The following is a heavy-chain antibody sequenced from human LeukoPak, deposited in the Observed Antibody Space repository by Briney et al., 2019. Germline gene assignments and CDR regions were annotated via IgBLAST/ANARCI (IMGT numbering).Heavy chain of an antibody. D-gene: IGHD1-20*01. J-gene: IGHJ5*02. Sequence: GGSLRLSCVASGVTSRNSGTHWVRQAPGKGLVWVSRITIDGSSTTYADSVKGRFTISRDNAKNSLYLQMNSLRVEDTAIYYCAGGDYNWNGFDPWGQGTLVTVSS. CDR2: ITIDGSST. V-gene: IGHV3-74*03. CDR1: GVTSRNSG. CDR3: AGGDYNWNGFDP.